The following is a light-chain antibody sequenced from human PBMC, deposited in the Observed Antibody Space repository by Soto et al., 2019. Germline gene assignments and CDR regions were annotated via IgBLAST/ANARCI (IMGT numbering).Light chain of an antibody. J-gene: IGKJ3*01. CDR1: QGISSY. Sequence: IQLTQSPSSLSASVGDRVTITCRASQGISSYLAWYQQKPGKAPKLLIYAASTLQSGVPSRFSGSGSGTDFTLTISSLQPEDFATYYCQQLTEGFTFGPGTKVDIK. CDR3: QQLTEGFT. CDR2: AAS. V-gene: IGKV1-9*01.